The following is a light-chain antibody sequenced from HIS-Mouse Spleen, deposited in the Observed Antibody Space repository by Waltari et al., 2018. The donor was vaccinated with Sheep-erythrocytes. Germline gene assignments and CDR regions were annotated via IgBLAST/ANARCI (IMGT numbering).Light chain of an antibody. Sequence: DIQMTQSPSTLSASAGDRVTVTCRASQSISSWLAWYQQKPGKATKLLIYKASSLESGVPSRFSGSGSGTEFTLTISSLQPDDFATYYCQQYNSYSPLTFGGGTKVEIK. CDR2: KAS. V-gene: IGKV1-5*03. CDR3: QQYNSYSPLT. CDR1: QSISSW. J-gene: IGKJ4*01.